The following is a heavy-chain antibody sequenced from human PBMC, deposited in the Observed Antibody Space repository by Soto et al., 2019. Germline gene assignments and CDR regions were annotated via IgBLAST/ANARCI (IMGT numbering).Heavy chain of an antibody. Sequence: ASVKVSCKASGYTFTSYAMHWVRQAPGQRLEWMGWINAGNGNTKYSQKFQGRVTITRDTSASTAYMELSSLRSEGTAVYYCARVGSSTSPYYYYMDVWGKGTTVTVSS. CDR3: ARVGSSTSPYYYYMDV. J-gene: IGHJ6*03. V-gene: IGHV1-3*01. CDR1: GYTFTSYA. CDR2: INAGNGNT. D-gene: IGHD2-2*01.